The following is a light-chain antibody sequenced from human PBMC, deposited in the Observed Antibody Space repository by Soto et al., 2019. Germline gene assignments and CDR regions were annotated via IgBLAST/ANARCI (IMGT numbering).Light chain of an antibody. J-gene: IGLJ1*01. V-gene: IGLV2-23*01. CDR1: SSDVGSYNL. CDR2: EAT. Sequence: QSALTQPASVSGSPGQSITISCTGTSSDVGSYNLVSWYQQHPGKAPKLMIYEATKRPSGVSDRFSGSRSGNTASLTISGLQAEDEADYYCCSYVSSCNYVFGSGTNVTVL. CDR3: CSYVSSCNYV.